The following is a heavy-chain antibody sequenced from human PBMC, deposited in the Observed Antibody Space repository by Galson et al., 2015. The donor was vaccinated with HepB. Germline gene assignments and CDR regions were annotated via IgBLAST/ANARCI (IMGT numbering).Heavy chain of an antibody. V-gene: IGHV6-1*01. CDR2: TYYRSKWYN. CDR3: ARDRPTPWELHPFDY. Sequence: CAISGDSVSSNSAAWNWIRQSPSRGLEWLGRTYYRSKWYNDYAVSVKSRITINPDTSKSQFSLQLNSVTPEDTAVYYCARDRPTPWELHPFDYWGQGTLVTVSS. J-gene: IGHJ4*02. CDR1: GDSVSSNSAA. D-gene: IGHD1-26*01.